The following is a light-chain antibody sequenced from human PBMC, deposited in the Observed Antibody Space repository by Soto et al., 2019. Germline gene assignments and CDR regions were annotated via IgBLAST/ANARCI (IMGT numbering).Light chain of an antibody. Sequence: NFMLTQPHSVSESPGKTVTISCTRSSGTIASTYVQWYQQRPGSAPTTVIYEDKQRPSGIPDQFSGSIDSSSNSASLTISRLKTEDSAAYFCQSYESSNVVFGVGTKLTVL. CDR1: SGTIASTY. CDR3: QSYESSNVV. CDR2: EDK. J-gene: IGLJ2*01. V-gene: IGLV6-57*04.